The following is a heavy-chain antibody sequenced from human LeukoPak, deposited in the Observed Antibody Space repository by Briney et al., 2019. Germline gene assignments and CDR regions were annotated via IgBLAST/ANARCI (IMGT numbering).Heavy chain of an antibody. V-gene: IGHV3-23*01. CDR3: AKFCGGDCYSGDY. CDR1: GFTFSSYA. Sequence: GGSLRLSCAASGFTFSSYAMSWVRQAPGKGLEWVSAISGSGGSTYYADSVKGRFTISRDNSKNTLYQQMNSLRAEDTAVYYCAKFCGGDCYSGDYWGQGTLVTVSS. D-gene: IGHD2-21*02. J-gene: IGHJ4*02. CDR2: ISGSGGST.